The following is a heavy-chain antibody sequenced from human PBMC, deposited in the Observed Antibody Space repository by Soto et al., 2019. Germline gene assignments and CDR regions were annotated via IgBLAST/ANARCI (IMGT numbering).Heavy chain of an antibody. V-gene: IGHV1-18*01. CDR2: ISAYNGNT. J-gene: IGHJ1*01. CDR1: GYTCTSYG. D-gene: IGHD5-12*01. Sequence: QVQLVQSGAEVKKPGASVKVSCKAAGYTCTSYGISWGRQAPGQGLEWMGWISAYNGNTNYARKLQGRVTMTTDPSTSTAYMELRSLRSDDTAVYYCASGSIVATLEYFQHWGQGTLVTVSS. CDR3: ASGSIVATLEYFQH.